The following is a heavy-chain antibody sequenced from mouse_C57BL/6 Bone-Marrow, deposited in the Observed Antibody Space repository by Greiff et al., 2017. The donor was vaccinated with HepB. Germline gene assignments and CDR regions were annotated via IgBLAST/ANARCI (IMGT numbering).Heavy chain of an antibody. CDR1: GYSITSGYY. V-gene: IGHV3-6*01. J-gene: IGHJ2*01. CDR2: ISYDGSN. Sequence: VQLQESGPGLVKPSQSLSLTCSVTGYSITSGYYWNWIRQFPGNKLEWMGYISYDGSNNYNPSLKNRISITRDTSKNQFFLKLNSVTTEDTATYYCARDRVPRYFDYWGQGTTLTVSS. CDR3: ARDRVPRYFDY.